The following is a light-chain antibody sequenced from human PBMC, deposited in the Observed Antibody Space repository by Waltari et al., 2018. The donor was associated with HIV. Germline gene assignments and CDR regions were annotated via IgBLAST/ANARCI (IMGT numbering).Light chain of an antibody. Sequence: QSVLTQPPSASGAPGPRVTISCSGSSVNIGTTVYWYQQLPGTAPKVLIYRDNQRPSGVPDRFSGSRSGTSASLDVSGLRSEDEANYICAAWDDILSGWVFGGGTKLTVL. V-gene: IGLV1-47*01. CDR1: SVNIGTT. CDR3: AAWDDILSGWV. CDR2: RDN. J-gene: IGLJ3*02.